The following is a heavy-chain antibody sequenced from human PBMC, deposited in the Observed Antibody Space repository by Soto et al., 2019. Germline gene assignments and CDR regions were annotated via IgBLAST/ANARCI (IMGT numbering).Heavy chain of an antibody. CDR1: GGSISSSSYY. CDR3: ARHDGIQLWLGSVDY. Sequence: SETLSLTCTVSGGSISSSSYYWGWIRQPPGKGLEWIGSIYYSGSTYYNPSLKGRVTISVDTSKNQFSLKLSSVTAADTAVYYCARHDGIQLWLGSVDYWGQGTLVTVSS. D-gene: IGHD5-18*01. J-gene: IGHJ4*02. V-gene: IGHV4-39*01. CDR2: IYYSGST.